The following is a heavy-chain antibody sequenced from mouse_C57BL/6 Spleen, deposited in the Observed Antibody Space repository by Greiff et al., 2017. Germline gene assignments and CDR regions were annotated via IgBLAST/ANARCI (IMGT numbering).Heavy chain of an antibody. J-gene: IGHJ2*01. CDR1: GFTFSDYG. V-gene: IGHV5-17*01. CDR3: ARGEYYFDY. Sequence: EVQGVESGGGLVKPGGSLKLSCAASGFTFSDYGMHWVRQAPEQGLEWVAYISRGSSTIYYADKVKGRFTISRDNAKNTLCLQMTSLRSEDTGVYYCARGEYYFDYWGKGTTLTVSS. CDR2: ISRGSSTI.